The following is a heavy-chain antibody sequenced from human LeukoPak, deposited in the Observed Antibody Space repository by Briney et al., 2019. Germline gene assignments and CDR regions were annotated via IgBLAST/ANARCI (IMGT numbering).Heavy chain of an antibody. J-gene: IGHJ4*02. Sequence: PGGSLRLSCEASGFTFSRYGMHWVRPAPGKGLEWVAFIRYDGSNKYYAGSVKGRFTISGDNSKNTLYLQMNSLRAEDTAIYYCAKDSWYSGTYLDYWGQGTLVTVSS. V-gene: IGHV3-30*02. CDR2: IRYDGSNK. CDR1: GFTFSRYG. CDR3: AKDSWYSGTYLDY. D-gene: IGHD1-26*01.